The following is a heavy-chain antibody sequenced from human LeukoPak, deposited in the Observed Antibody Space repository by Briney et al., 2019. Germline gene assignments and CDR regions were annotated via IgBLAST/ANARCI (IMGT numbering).Heavy chain of an antibody. V-gene: IGHV3-30*04. D-gene: IGHD3-10*01. CDR3: VKGSKIRGVIPEGQFDY. Sequence: GRTLRLSCEASGFTFSHFAMHWVRQAPGKGLEWVAVISYDGKKTYFADSVRGRFSLSRDDSQNTVYLQMNSLRDDDTALYYCVKGSKIRGVIPEGQFDYWGQGTLVTVSS. CDR1: GFTFSHFA. J-gene: IGHJ4*02. CDR2: ISYDGKKT.